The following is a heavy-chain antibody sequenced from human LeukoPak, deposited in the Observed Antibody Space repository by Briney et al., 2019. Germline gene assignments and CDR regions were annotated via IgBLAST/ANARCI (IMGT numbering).Heavy chain of an antibody. CDR1: GYTFTGYY. D-gene: IGHD1-26*01. CDR2: VDPNTGGT. Sequence: ASVKVSCKASGYTFTGYYMHWVRQAPGQGLEWMGRVDPNTGGTKSAKNFQGRVTMTRDTSISTAYMALSGLRSDDTAVYYCASLYDIVGTTVDYWGQGTLVTVSS. J-gene: IGHJ4*02. CDR3: ASLYDIVGTTVDY. V-gene: IGHV1-2*06.